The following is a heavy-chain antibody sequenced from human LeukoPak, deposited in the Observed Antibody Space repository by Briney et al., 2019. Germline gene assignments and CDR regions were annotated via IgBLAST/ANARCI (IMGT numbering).Heavy chain of an antibody. CDR1: GGSISSSGKY. CDR3: VSYCSGGRCDD. V-gene: IGHV4-39*01. CDR2: MFYSGTT. Sequence: PSETLSLTCTVSGGSISSSGKYGAWIRQPPGKGLEWMVSMFYSGTTYYNPSLKSRFTISMDTSKNQFSLKLSSVTAADTAVYYCVSYCSGGRCDDWGQGTLVTVSS. J-gene: IGHJ4*02. D-gene: IGHD2-15*01.